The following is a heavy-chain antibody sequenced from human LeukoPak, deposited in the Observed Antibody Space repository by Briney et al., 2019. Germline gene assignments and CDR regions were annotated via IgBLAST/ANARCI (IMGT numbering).Heavy chain of an antibody. D-gene: IGHD5-24*01. Sequence: PGGSLRLSCAASGFTFSSYEMNWVRQAPGKGLEWVSYISSGGSTIYHADSVKGRFTISRDNAKNSLYLQMNSLRAEDTAVYYCARGPGSDAYTFVSYWGQGTLVTVSS. CDR3: ARGPGSDAYTFVSY. CDR2: ISSGGSTI. CDR1: GFTFSSYE. J-gene: IGHJ4*02. V-gene: IGHV3-48*03.